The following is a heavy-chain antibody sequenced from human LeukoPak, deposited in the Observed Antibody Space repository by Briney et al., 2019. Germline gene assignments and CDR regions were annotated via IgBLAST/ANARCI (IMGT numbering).Heavy chain of an antibody. Sequence: ASVKVSCKAPGYTFTSYYIHWVRQDPGQGLAWMGIINLSAGSTSYAQKFQGRLTMTRDTSTSTVYMELSSLRSEDTAVYYCARGQYYSDTINYYSRHDAFDIWGQGTMVTVSS. V-gene: IGHV1-46*01. CDR1: GYTFTSYY. CDR2: INLSAGST. J-gene: IGHJ3*02. D-gene: IGHD3-22*01. CDR3: ARGQYYSDTINYYSRHDAFDI.